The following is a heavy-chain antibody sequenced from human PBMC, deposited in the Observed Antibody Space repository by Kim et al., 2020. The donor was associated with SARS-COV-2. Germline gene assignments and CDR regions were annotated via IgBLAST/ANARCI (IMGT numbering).Heavy chain of an antibody. CDR3: ARGSGSYHS. CDR2: TA. Sequence: TANYAQKVQGRVTMTADESTSTAYMELSSLRSEDTAVYYCARGSGSYHSWGQGTLVTVSS. V-gene: IGHV1-69*01. D-gene: IGHD1-26*01. J-gene: IGHJ4*02.